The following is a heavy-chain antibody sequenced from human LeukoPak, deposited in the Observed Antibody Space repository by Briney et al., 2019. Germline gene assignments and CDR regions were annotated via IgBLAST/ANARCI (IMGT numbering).Heavy chain of an antibody. D-gene: IGHD3-22*01. CDR3: AKDLGYYYDSSGYPPAGLDY. J-gene: IGHJ4*02. CDR2: ISGSGGST. Sequence: PGGSLRLSCAASGFTFSSYAMSWVRQAPGKGLEWVSAISGSGGSTYYADSVKGRFTISRDNSKNTLYLQMNSLRAEDTAVYYCAKDLGYYYDSSGYPPAGLDYWGQGTLVTVSS. V-gene: IGHV3-23*01. CDR1: GFTFSSYA.